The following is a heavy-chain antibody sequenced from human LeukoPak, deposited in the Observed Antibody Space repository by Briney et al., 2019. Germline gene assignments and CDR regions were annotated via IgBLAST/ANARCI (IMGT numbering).Heavy chain of an antibody. Sequence: SETLSLTCTVSGGSVSSGSYYWSWIRQPPGKGLEWIGYIYYSGSTNYNPSLKSRVTISVDMSKNQFSLKLSSVTAADTAVYYCARQSSGWYRDAFDIWGQGTMVTVSS. D-gene: IGHD6-19*01. V-gene: IGHV4-61*01. CDR1: GGSVSSGSYY. CDR3: ARQSSGWYRDAFDI. J-gene: IGHJ3*02. CDR2: IYYSGST.